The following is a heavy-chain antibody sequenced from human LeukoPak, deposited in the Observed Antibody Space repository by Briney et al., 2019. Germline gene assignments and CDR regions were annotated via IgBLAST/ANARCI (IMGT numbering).Heavy chain of an antibody. D-gene: IGHD4-17*01. V-gene: IGHV3-23*01. Sequence: QPGGSLTLSCAASGLTFSNFGMSWVRPAPGKGLEWVSGISGSGGTTYYADSVRGRFTISRDNSKNTLYLQMNSLRVEDAAVYYCAKGHTDSGTGFDCWGQGTLVTVSS. J-gene: IGHJ4*02. CDR3: AKGHTDSGTGFDC. CDR2: ISGSGGTT. CDR1: GLTFSNFG.